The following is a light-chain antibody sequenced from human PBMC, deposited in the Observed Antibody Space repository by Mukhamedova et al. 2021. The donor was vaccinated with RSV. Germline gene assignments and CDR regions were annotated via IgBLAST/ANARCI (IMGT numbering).Light chain of an antibody. V-gene: IGLV3-1*01. CDR1: KLGDKY. CDR2: QDS. CDR3: QAWDSSTAVV. J-gene: IGLJ2*01. Sequence: GDKLGDKYGCWYQQKPGQSPLLVIYQDSQRPSGIPERFSGSNSGNTATLTISGTQPMDEADYYCQAWDSSTAVVFGGGTKLTVL.